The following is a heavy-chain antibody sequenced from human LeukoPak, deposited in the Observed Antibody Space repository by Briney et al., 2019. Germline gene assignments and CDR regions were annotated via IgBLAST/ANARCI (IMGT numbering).Heavy chain of an antibody. J-gene: IGHJ5*02. D-gene: IGHD4-23*01. CDR2: IYHSGST. CDR1: GGSISSSNW. CDR3: ARDGYGGNGKPNWFDP. V-gene: IGHV4-4*02. Sequence: PSETLSLTCAVSGGSISSSNWWSWVRQPPGKGLEWIGSIYHSGSTYYNPSLKSRVTISVDTSKNQFSLKLSSVTAADTAVYYCARDGYGGNGKPNWFDPWGQGTLVTVSS.